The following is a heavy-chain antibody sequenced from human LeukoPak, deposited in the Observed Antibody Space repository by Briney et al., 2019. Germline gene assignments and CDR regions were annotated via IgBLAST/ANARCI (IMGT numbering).Heavy chain of an antibody. CDR3: ARVPSSGWLFDY. CDR1: GITLSSYW. Sequence: GGSLRLSCAASGITLSSYWMHWVRQAPGKGLVWVSRINSDGSSTSYADSVKGRFTISRDNAKNTLYLQMNSLRAEDSAVYYCARVPSSGWLFDYWGQGTLVTVSS. D-gene: IGHD6-19*01. CDR2: INSDGSST. J-gene: IGHJ4*02. V-gene: IGHV3-74*01.